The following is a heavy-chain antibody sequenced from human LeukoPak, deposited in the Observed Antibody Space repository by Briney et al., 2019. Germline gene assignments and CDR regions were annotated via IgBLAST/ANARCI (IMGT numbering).Heavy chain of an antibody. CDR2: IYHSGAT. Sequence: SQTLSLTCTVSGGSIGSGTYYWSWIRQHPGKGLEWIGYIYHSGATYYNPSLKSRVTISADMSKNQFSLNLSSVTAADTAVYYCASQRAIAMGYFDYWGQGILVTVSS. CDR1: GGSIGSGTYY. J-gene: IGHJ4*02. CDR3: ASQRAIAMGYFDY. V-gene: IGHV4-31*03. D-gene: IGHD5-18*01.